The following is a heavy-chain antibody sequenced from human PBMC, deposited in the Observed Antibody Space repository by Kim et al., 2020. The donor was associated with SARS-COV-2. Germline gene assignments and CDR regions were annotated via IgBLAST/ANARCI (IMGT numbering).Heavy chain of an antibody. CDR1: GFAFRIFW. J-gene: IGHJ6*02. CDR3: AGDPLAEAPVSGMMGLDV. CDR2: IKEDGSEK. D-gene: IGHD3-16*01. Sequence: GGSLRLSCEVSGFAFRIFWMNWVRQAPGKGLEWVANIKEDGSEKNYVDSVKGRFTISRDNAKNLLYREMNNLRVEDTAVYYCAGDPLAEAPVSGMMGLDVWGHGTTVTVSS. V-gene: IGHV3-7*05.